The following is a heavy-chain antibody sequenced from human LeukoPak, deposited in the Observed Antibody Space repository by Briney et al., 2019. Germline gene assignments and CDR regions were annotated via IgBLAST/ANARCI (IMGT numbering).Heavy chain of an antibody. CDR2: INPSGGST. Sequence: ASVKVSCKASGYTFTSYYMHWVRQAPGQGLEWMGIINPSGGSTSYAQKFQGSVTMTRDTSTSTVYRELSSLRSEDTAVYYCARARGDSSGYYVYYYYGMDVWGQGTTVTVSS. CDR1: GYTFTSYY. CDR3: ARARGDSSGYYVYYYYGMDV. J-gene: IGHJ6*02. D-gene: IGHD3-22*01. V-gene: IGHV1-46*01.